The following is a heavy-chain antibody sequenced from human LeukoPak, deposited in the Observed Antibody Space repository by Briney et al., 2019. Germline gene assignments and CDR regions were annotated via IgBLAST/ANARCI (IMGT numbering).Heavy chain of an antibody. Sequence: GGSLRPSCAASRFTFSSYAMSWVRQAPGRGLECVSAISGSGGSTYYADSVKGRFTISRDNSKNTLYLKMNSLRAEHTDVYYCAKVNRGILTGTDYWGQGTLVTVSS. CDR1: RFTFSSYA. D-gene: IGHD3-9*01. CDR2: ISGSGGST. V-gene: IGHV3-23*01. CDR3: AKVNRGILTGTDY. J-gene: IGHJ4*02.